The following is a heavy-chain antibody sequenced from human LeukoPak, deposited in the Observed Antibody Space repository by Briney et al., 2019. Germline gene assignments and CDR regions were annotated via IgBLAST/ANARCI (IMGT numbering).Heavy chain of an antibody. Sequence: ASVKVSCKASGYTFTSYYMHWVRQAPGQGLEWMGIINPSGGSTSYVQKFQGRVTMTRDMSTSTVYMELSSLRSEDTAVYYCARGTVVYAFDIWGQGTMVTVSS. J-gene: IGHJ3*02. CDR1: GYTFTSYY. V-gene: IGHV1-46*01. CDR3: ARGTVVYAFDI. D-gene: IGHD4-23*01. CDR2: INPSGGST.